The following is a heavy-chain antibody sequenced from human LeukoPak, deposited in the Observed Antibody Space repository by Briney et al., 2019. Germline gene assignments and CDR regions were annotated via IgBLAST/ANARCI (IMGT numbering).Heavy chain of an antibody. CDR3: ARNLVTEPTGDWFDP. J-gene: IGHJ5*02. V-gene: IGHV3-43*02. CDR2: ISGDGGST. CDR1: GFTFDDYA. Sequence: GGSLRLSCAASGFTFDDYAMHWVRQAPGKGLEWVSLISGDGGSTYYADSVEGRFTISRDNAKNSLCLHMNSLRDDDTAVYYCARNLVTEPTGDWFDPWGQGTLVTVSS. D-gene: IGHD3-10*01.